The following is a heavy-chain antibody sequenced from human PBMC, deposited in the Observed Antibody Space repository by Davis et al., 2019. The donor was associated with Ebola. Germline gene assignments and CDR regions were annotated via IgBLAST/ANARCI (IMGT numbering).Heavy chain of an antibody. D-gene: IGHD2-8*01. CDR2: IRSKAYGGTT. V-gene: IGHV3-49*04. Sequence: GESLKISCTASGFTFGDYAMSWVRQAPGKGLEWVGFIRSKAYGGTTEYAASVKGRFTISRDDSKSIAYLQMNSLKTEDTAVYYCTRENIVLMVYVDYWGQGTLVTVSS. CDR1: GFTFGDYA. J-gene: IGHJ4*02. CDR3: TRENIVLMVYVDY.